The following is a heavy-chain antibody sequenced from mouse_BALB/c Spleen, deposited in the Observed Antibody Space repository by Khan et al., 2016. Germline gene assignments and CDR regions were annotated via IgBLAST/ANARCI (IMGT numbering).Heavy chain of an antibody. J-gene: IGHJ1*01. CDR1: GYTFTNYG. V-gene: IGHV9-3-1*01. CDR2: INTYSGES. Sequence: QIQLVQSGPELKKPGKTVKISCKASGYTFTNYGMNWVKQAPGKGLKWMGWINTYSGESTYADDFKGRFAFSLETSANTAYLQINNLKNEDTARYFCARYRYYYGSSRYFDVWGAGTTVTVSS. D-gene: IGHD1-1*01. CDR3: ARYRYYYGSSRYFDV.